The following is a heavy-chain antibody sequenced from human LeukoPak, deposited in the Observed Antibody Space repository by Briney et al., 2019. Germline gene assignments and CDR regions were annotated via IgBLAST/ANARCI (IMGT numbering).Heavy chain of an antibody. J-gene: IGHJ4*02. CDR1: GFTFSSYG. V-gene: IGHV3-7*03. CDR2: IKQDGSEK. Sequence: GGSLRLSCAASGFTFSSYGMHWVRQAPGKGLEWVANIKQDGSEKYYVDSVKGRFTISRDNAKNSLYLQMNSLRAEDTAVYYCARSYSSGWYRGSRYFDYWGQGTLVTVSS. CDR3: ARSYSSGWYRGSRYFDY. D-gene: IGHD6-19*01.